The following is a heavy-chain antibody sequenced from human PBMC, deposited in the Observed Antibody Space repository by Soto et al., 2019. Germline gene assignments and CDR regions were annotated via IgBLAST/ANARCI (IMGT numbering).Heavy chain of an antibody. CDR3: ARDDSPGYSSSWYAHY. V-gene: IGHV3-21*01. Sequence: PGGSLRLSCAASGFTFNSYSMNWVRQAPGKGLEWVSSISSSSSYIYYADSVKGRFTISRDNAKNSLYLQMNSLRAEDTAVYYCARDDSPGYSSSWYAHYWGQGTLVTVSS. D-gene: IGHD6-13*01. CDR1: GFTFNSYS. CDR2: ISSSSSYI. J-gene: IGHJ4*02.